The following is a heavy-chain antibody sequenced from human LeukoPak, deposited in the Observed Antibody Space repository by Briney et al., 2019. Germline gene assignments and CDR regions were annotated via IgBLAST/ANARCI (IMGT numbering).Heavy chain of an antibody. CDR2: ISPNSGGT. J-gene: IGHJ4*02. CDR1: GYTLTELS. CDR3: ARESYSRKPDY. Sequence: ASVKVSCKVSGYTLTELSMHWVRQAPGQGLEWMGWISPNSGGTNYAQKFQGRVTMTRDTSISTAYMELSRLGSDDTAVYYCARESYSRKPDYWGQGTLVTVSS. V-gene: IGHV1-2*02. D-gene: IGHD6-13*01.